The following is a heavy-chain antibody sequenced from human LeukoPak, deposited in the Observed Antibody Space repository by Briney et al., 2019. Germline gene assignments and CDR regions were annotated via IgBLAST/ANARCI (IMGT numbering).Heavy chain of an antibody. D-gene: IGHD3-10*01. Sequence: SETLSLTCIVSGGSISSSSYYWGWIRQPPGKGLEWIGSIYYSGSTYYNPSPKSRVTISVDTSKNQFSLKLSSVTAADTAVYYCARVRIDYGSGSYYRPSFDYWGQGTLVTVSS. J-gene: IGHJ4*02. CDR2: IYYSGST. CDR3: ARVRIDYGSGSYYRPSFDY. V-gene: IGHV4-39*07. CDR1: GGSISSSSYY.